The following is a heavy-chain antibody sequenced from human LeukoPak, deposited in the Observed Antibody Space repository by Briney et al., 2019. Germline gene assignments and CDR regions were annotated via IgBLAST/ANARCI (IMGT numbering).Heavy chain of an antibody. Sequence: SETLSLTCTVSGDSISSYYWSWIRQPPGKGLEWIGYIYYSGGTNYNPSLKSRVTISVDTSKNQFSLKLSSVTAADTAVYYCARHRKGIAVAGTWFDPWGQGTLVTVSS. CDR2: IYYSGGT. CDR3: ARHRKGIAVAGTWFDP. CDR1: GDSISSYY. J-gene: IGHJ5*02. V-gene: IGHV4-59*08. D-gene: IGHD6-19*01.